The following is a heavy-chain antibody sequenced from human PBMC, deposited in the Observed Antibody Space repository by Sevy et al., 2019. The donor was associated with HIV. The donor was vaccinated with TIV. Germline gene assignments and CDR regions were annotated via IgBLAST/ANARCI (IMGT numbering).Heavy chain of an antibody. J-gene: IGHJ6*03. CDR3: ARRQRVGAYLDV. CDR1: GGSVSAYY. D-gene: IGHD3-16*01. Sequence: SETLSLTCTVSGGSVSAYYWNWIRQAPGKGLEWIGHVYYRGSTNYNPSLNSRITISIDTSKNQFSLKVNCVTVADTAVYYCARRQRVGAYLDVWGNGTTVTVSS. CDR2: VYYRGST. V-gene: IGHV4-59*02.